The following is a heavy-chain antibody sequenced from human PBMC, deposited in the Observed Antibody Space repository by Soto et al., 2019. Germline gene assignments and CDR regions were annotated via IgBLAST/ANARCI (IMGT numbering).Heavy chain of an antibody. CDR2: IIPIFGTA. V-gene: IGHV1-69*06. D-gene: IGHD5-12*01. Sequence: SVKVSCKASGGTFSSYAISWVRQAPGQGLEWMGGIIPIFGTANYAQKFQGRVTITADKSTSTAYMELSSLRSEDTAVYYCARGVWPATDGYNGYYFDYWGQGTLVTVSS. J-gene: IGHJ4*02. CDR1: GGTFSSYA. CDR3: ARGVWPATDGYNGYYFDY.